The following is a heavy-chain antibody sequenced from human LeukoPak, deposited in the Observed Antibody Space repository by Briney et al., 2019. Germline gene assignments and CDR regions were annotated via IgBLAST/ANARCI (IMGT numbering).Heavy chain of an antibody. CDR3: ARDQGTVFGYFTY. D-gene: IGHD3-3*01. CDR1: GMTFDRHG. CDR2: IRYDGSNK. Sequence: GGSLRLSCVVSGMTFDRHGMHWVRQPPGKGLEWVAFIRYDGSNKYDADSAKGRFTISRDNSKNTLYLQMNSLRAEDTAVYYCARDQGTVFGYFTYWGQGTLVTVSS. V-gene: IGHV3-30*02. J-gene: IGHJ4*02.